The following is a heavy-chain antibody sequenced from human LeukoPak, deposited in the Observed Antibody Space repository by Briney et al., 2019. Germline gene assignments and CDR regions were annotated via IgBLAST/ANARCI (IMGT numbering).Heavy chain of an antibody. CDR1: GGSISSYY. V-gene: IGHV4-59*08. Sequence: RPSETLSLTCTVSGGSISSYYWSWIRQPPGKGLEWIGYIYYSGSTNYNPSLKSRVTISVDTSKNQFSLKLSSVTAADTAVYYCARGRRVGAPDYWGQGTLVTVSS. D-gene: IGHD1-26*01. J-gene: IGHJ4*02. CDR2: IYYSGST. CDR3: ARGRRVGAPDY.